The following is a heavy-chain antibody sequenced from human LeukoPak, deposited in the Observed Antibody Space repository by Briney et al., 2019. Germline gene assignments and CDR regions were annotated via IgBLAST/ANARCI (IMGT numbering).Heavy chain of an antibody. J-gene: IGHJ4*02. V-gene: IGHV1-69*06. CDR2: IIPIFGTA. CDR3: ASGGSVDIVATEDY. Sequence: ASVKVSCKASGGTFSSYAISWVRQAPGQGLEWMGGIIPIFGTANYAQKFQGRVTITADKSTSTAYMELSSLRSEDTAVYYCASGGSVDIVATEDYWGQGTLVTVSS. D-gene: IGHD5-12*01. CDR1: GGTFSSYA.